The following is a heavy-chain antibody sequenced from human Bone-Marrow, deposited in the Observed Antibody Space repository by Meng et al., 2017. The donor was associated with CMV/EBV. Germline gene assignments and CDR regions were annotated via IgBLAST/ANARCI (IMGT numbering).Heavy chain of an antibody. CDR2: ISAFNGKI. CDR3: ARLPGYCSSTSCYRYYYYYGMDV. J-gene: IGHJ6*02. D-gene: IGHD2-2*01. CDR1: GYTFTTYA. V-gene: IGHV1-18*01. Sequence: ASVKVSCKASGYTFTTYAISWVRQAPGQGLEWMGWISAFNGKINYAQKLQGRVTMTTDTSTSTAYMELRSLRSDDTAVYYCARLPGYCSSTSCYRYYYYYGMDVWGQGPTVPVSS.